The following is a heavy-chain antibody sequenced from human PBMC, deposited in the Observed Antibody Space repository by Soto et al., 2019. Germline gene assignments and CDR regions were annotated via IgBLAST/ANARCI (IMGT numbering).Heavy chain of an antibody. V-gene: IGHV3-30-3*01. CDR3: ARDKGCSSTSCPDYYYGMDV. CDR2: ISYDGSNK. CDR1: GSTFSSYA. J-gene: IGHJ6*02. Sequence: PGGSLRLSCAASGSTFSSYAMHWVRQAPGKGLEWVAVISYDGSNKYYADSVKGRFTISRDNSKNTLYLQMNSLRAEDTAVYYCARDKGCSSTSCPDYYYGMDVWGQGTTVTVSS. D-gene: IGHD2-2*01.